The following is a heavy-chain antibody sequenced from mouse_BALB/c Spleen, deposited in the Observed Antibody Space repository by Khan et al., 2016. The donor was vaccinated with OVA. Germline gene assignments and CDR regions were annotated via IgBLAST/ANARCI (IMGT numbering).Heavy chain of an antibody. Sequence: VQLQQSGPGLVKPSQSLSLTCTVTGYSITSGYAWNWIRQFPGNKLEWMGYISYSGVTSYTPSLKSRISITRATSKNQFFLHLNSVTTEDTATYYSARGNYYGYYFDYWGQGTTLTVSS. D-gene: IGHD1-1*01. V-gene: IGHV3-2*02. CDR1: GYSITSGYA. CDR3: ARGNYYGYYFDY. CDR2: ISYSGVT. J-gene: IGHJ2*01.